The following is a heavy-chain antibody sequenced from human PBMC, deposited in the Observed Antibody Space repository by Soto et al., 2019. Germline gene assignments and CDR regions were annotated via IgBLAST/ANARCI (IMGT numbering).Heavy chain of an antibody. Sequence: NPSETLSLTCAVSGYSISSSNWWGWFRQPPGKGLEWIGYIYYSGTTYYNPSLKSRVTMSVDTSKNQFSLKLTSVTAVDTAVYYCARREIQGPIDYWGQGTLVTVS. J-gene: IGHJ4*02. D-gene: IGHD1-26*01. CDR2: IYYSGTT. CDR3: ARREIQGPIDY. CDR1: GYSISSSNW. V-gene: IGHV4-28*01.